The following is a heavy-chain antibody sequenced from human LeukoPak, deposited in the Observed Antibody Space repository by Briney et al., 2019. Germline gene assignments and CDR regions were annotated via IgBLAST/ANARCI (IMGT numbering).Heavy chain of an antibody. CDR1: GFTFSSYA. Sequence: PGGSLRLSCAASGFTFSSYAMSWVRQAPGKGLEWVSAISGSGGSTYYADSVKGRFTISRDNSNNTLYLQMNSLRAEDTAVYYCAKDRSITMSKNWFDRWGQGTLVTVSS. J-gene: IGHJ5*02. CDR2: ISGSGGST. D-gene: IGHD3-22*01. V-gene: IGHV3-23*01. CDR3: AKDRSITMSKNWFDR.